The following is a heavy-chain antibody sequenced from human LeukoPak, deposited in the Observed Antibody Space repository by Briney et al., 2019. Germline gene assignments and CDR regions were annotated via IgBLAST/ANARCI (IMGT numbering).Heavy chain of an antibody. D-gene: IGHD3-10*01. CDR3: ARSYGSGSFLDY. CDR2: IVPIFGTT. Sequence: SVKVSCKASGGTFSSYAITWVRQAPGQGLEWMGRIVPIFGTTHYAQNLQGRATITTDESTGTTYMELSGLRSEDTAVYFCARSYGSGSFLDYWGQGTLVTVSS. CDR1: GGTFSSYA. J-gene: IGHJ4*02. V-gene: IGHV1-69*05.